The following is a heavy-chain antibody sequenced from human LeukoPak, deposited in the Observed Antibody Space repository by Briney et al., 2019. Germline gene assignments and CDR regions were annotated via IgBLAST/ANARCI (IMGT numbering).Heavy chain of an antibody. CDR2: VNWNGGGT. V-gene: IGHV3-20*03. Sequence: GGSLRLSYAASGFTFDDYGMSWVRQVPGKGLEWVSAVNWNGGGTGYADSVKGRFTISRDNSNNSLFVQMNSLRAEDTAVYFCAKSRSGSANWALQIFDNWGQGTLVTVSS. D-gene: IGHD1-1*01. CDR3: AKSRSGSANWALQIFDN. CDR1: GFTFDDYG. J-gene: IGHJ4*02.